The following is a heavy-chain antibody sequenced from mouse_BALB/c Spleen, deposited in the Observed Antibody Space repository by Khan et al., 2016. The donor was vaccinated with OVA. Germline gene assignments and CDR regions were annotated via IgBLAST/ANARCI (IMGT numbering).Heavy chain of an antibody. D-gene: IGHD2-4*01. CDR2: IYPGISDT. J-gene: IGHJ2*01. V-gene: IGHV1-5*01. Sequence: EVQLVESGTVLARPGASVKMSCKASGYSFTSYWMHWVKQRPGQGLEWIGAIYPGISDTRYNQKFKVKAKLTAVTSASTAYMELSSLTNEDSAVYFCTRSYDSYYFDYWGQGTTLTVSS. CDR1: GYSFTSYW. CDR3: TRSYDSYYFDY.